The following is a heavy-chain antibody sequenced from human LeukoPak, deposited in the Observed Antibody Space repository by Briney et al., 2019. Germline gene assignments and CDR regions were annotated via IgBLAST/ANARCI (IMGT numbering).Heavy chain of an antibody. J-gene: IGHJ4*02. Sequence: GGSLRLSCTPSGTASGFSFNNAWMNWVRQAPGKGLEWVGCIKSKTDGGTTDYAAPVKGRFTISRDDSKNTLYLQMNSLKTEDTAVYYCTSNKGAYWGQGTLVTVSS. D-gene: IGHD1/OR15-1a*01. V-gene: IGHV3-15*07. CDR3: TSNKGAY. CDR2: IKSKTDGGTT. CDR1: GFSFNNAW.